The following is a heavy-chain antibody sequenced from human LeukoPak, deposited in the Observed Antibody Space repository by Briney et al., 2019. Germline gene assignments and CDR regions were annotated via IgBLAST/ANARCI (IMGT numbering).Heavy chain of an antibody. J-gene: IGHJ4*02. CDR1: GGSISSSSYF. CDR3: ASGYYDSSGYYRGPFDY. D-gene: IGHD3-22*01. V-gene: IGHV4-39*01. Sequence: PSETLSLTCTVSGGSISSSSYFWGWIRQPPGKGLEWIGSIYYSGSTYYNPSLKSRVTISVDTSKNQFSLKLSSVTAADTAVYYCASGYYDSSGYYRGPFDYCGQGTLVTVSS. CDR2: IYYSGST.